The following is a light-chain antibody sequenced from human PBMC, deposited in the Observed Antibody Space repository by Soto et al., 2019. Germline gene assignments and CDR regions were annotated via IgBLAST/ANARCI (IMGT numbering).Light chain of an antibody. V-gene: IGLV2-8*01. CDR1: SSDVGGYNY. J-gene: IGLJ1*01. Sequence: QSALTRPPSASGSAGQSGTISCTGTSSDVGGYNYVSWYQQHPGKAPKLMIYEVSKRPSGVPDRFSGSKSGNTASLAVSGLQAEDEADYYCTSYAGSNIYVFGTGTKVTV. CDR2: EVS. CDR3: TSYAGSNIYV.